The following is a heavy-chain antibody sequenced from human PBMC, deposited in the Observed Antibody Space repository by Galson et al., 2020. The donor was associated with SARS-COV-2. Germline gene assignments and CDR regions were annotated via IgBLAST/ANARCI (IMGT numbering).Heavy chain of an antibody. CDR2: IWYDGSNK. Sequence: GGSLRLSCAASGFTFSSYGMHWVRQAPGKGLEWVAVIWYDGSNKYYADSVKDRFTISRDNSKNTLYLQMNSLRAEDTAVYYCARDTYYYDSSGYYYLYAVGMTDYWGQGTLVTVAS. V-gene: IGHV3-33*01. CDR1: GFTFSSYG. CDR3: ARDTYYYDSSGYYYLYAVGMTDY. J-gene: IGHJ4*02. D-gene: IGHD3-22*01.